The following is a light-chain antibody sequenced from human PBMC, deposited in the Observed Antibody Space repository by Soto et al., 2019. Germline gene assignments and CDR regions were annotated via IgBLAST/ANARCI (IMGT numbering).Light chain of an antibody. V-gene: IGLV2-14*03. CDR2: DVS. J-gene: IGLJ1*01. CDR1: SSDIGAYNY. Sequence: QSALPQPDSVSGSPGQSITISCIGTSSDIGAYNYASWYQQHPGKAPKLIIYDVSNRPSGVSNRFSGSKSGYTASLTISVLQAEDEADYYCSSYSSTITRVFGTGTQLTVL. CDR3: SSYSSTITRV.